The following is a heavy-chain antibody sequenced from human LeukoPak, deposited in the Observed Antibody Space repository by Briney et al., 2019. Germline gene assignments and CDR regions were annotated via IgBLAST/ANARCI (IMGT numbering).Heavy chain of an antibody. CDR3: ARDHPAWGHLRAFDI. J-gene: IGHJ3*02. V-gene: IGHV3-30-3*01. CDR2: ISYDGSNK. CDR1: GFTFSSYA. D-gene: IGHD1-26*01. Sequence: GGSLRLSCAASGFTFSSYAMHWVRQAPGKGLEWVAVISYDGSNKYYADSVKGRFTISRDNSKNTLYLQMNSLRAEDTAVYYCARDHPAWGHLRAFDIWGQGTMVTVSS.